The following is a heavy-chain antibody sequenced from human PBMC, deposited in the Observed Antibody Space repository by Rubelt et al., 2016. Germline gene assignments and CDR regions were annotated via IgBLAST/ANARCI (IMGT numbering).Heavy chain of an antibody. V-gene: IGHV1-24*01. D-gene: IGHD6-19*01. CDR2: FDPEDGEA. J-gene: IGHJ4*02. Sequence: QVQLVQSGAEVKKPGASVKVSCKVSGYTFTESSMHWVRQAPGKGPEWMGGFDPEDGEAIYSQRFQGRVTMTEERKTDPVYREAVRLRSADPAWYSWAAEWGSAWPGSQWGQRIPVTVSS. CDR3: AAEWGSAWPGSQ. CDR1: GYTFTESS.